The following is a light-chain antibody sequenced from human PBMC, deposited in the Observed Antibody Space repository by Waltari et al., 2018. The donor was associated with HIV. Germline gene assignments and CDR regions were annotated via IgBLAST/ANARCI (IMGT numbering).Light chain of an antibody. V-gene: IGLV1-40*01. J-gene: IGLJ3*02. Sequence: QSVLTQPPSASGAPGQRVAISCPGSNFTIGAGYAQHWYQQLPGTPPKLLIHNNLNRPSGVPDRFSGSRSGTSASLAVTGLQAEDEAHYYCQSYDSGLSGWVFGGGTELTVL. CDR3: QSYDSGLSGWV. CDR2: NNL. CDR1: NFTIGAGYA.